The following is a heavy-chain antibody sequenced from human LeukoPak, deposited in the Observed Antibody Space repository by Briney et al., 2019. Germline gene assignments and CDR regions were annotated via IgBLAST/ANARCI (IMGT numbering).Heavy chain of an antibody. CDR1: GYTFTSYN. J-gene: IGHJ4*02. CDR2: INPSGGST. CDR3: ARLIRGYRDY. Sequence: ASVKVSCKASGYTFTSYNMHWVRQAPGQGLEWMGIINPSGGSTSYAQKFQRRVTMTTDTSTSTAYMELRSLRSDDTAVYYCARLIRGYRDYWGQGTLVTVSS. D-gene: IGHD3-22*01. V-gene: IGHV1-46*01.